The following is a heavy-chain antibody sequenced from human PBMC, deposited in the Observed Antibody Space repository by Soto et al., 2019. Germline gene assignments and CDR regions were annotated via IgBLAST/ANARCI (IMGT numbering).Heavy chain of an antibody. CDR1: GFTFSSYG. CDR3: ARDRCRGLRAHPFDY. D-gene: IGHD4-17*01. Sequence: QVQLVESGGGVVQPGRSLRLSCAASGFTFSSYGMHWVRQAPGKGLEWVAVISYDGSNKYYADSVKGRFTISRDNSKNTRYLQMNSLSAEDTAVDYWARDRCRGLRAHPFDYWGQGTLVIVSS. V-gene: IGHV3-30*03. CDR2: ISYDGSNK. J-gene: IGHJ4*02.